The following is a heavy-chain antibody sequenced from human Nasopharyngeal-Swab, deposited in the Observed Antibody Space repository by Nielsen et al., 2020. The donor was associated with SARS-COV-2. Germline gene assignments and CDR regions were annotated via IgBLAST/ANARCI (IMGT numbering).Heavy chain of an antibody. CDR2: INSDGSST. CDR1: GFSFSDYW. J-gene: IGHJ3*02. Sequence: GESLKISCAASGFSFSDYWMDWVRQAPGKGLVWVSHINSDGSSTSYADSVKGRFTISRDNAKNTLYLQMNSLRAEDTAVYYCAREVPYSGHDDAFDIWGQGTMVTVSA. V-gene: IGHV3-74*01. CDR3: AREVPYSGHDDAFDI. D-gene: IGHD5-12*01.